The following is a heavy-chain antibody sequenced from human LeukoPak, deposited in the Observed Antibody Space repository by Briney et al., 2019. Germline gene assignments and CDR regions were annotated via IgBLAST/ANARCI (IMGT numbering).Heavy chain of an antibody. V-gene: IGHV1-46*01. CDR1: GYTFTSYY. CDR2: INPSGGST. D-gene: IGHD3-10*01. CDR3: ARDLLRYYYGSGIGNWFDP. Sequence: GASVEVSCKASGYTFTSYYMHWVRQAPGQGLEWMGIINPSGGSTSYAQKLQGRVTMTTDTSTSTAYMELRSLRSDDTAVYYCARDLLRYYYGSGIGNWFDPWGQGTLVTVSS. J-gene: IGHJ5*02.